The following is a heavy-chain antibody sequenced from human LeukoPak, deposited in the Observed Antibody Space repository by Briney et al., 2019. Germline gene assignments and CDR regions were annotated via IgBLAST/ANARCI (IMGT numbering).Heavy chain of an antibody. Sequence: ASVKVSCKASGYTFTSYYMHWVRQAPGQGLEWMGIINPSGGSTSYAQKFQGRVTMTRDTSTSTVYMELSSLRSEDTAVYYCARGRYFDWLTNNWFDPWGQGTLVTVSS. D-gene: IGHD3-9*01. CDR1: GYTFTSYY. CDR2: INPSGGST. CDR3: ARGRYFDWLTNNWFDP. J-gene: IGHJ5*02. V-gene: IGHV1-46*01.